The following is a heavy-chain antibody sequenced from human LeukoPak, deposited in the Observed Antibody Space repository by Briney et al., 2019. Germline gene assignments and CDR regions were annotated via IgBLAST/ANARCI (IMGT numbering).Heavy chain of an antibody. D-gene: IGHD2-21*02. CDR1: GYTFTSYY. V-gene: IGHV1-46*01. Sequence: ASVTVSCKASGYTFTSYYMHWVRQAPGQGLEWMGIINPSGGSTNYAQKSQGRVTITADESTSTAYMELSSLRSEDTAVYYCARDKGCGGDCYDYYYGMDVWGQGTTVTVSS. CDR3: ARDKGCGGDCYDYYYGMDV. CDR2: INPSGGST. J-gene: IGHJ6*02.